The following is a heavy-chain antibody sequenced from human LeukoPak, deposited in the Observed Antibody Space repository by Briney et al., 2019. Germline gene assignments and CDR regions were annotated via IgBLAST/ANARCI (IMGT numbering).Heavy chain of an antibody. V-gene: IGHV3-30*02. D-gene: IGHD3/OR15-3a*01. CDR2: IQYDGSYV. CDR3: VRKMGLAVWYFDL. J-gene: IGHJ2*01. Sequence: GGSLRLSCAASAFAFSSHDLHWVLQAPGKGLEWVIFIQYDGSYVNYGASARGRFTISRDNSENTLYLQMNSLRADDTAVYYCVRKMGLAVWYFDLWGRGTLVTVSS. CDR1: AFAFSSHD.